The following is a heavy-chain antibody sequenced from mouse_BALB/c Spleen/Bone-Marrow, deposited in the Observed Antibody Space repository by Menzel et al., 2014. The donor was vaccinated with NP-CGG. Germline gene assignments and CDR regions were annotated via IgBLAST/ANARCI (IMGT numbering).Heavy chain of an antibody. CDR2: ISNGGGST. CDR1: GFTFSDYY. V-gene: IGHV5-12*02. D-gene: IGHD2-3*01. Sequence: EVKVVESGGGLVQPGGSLKLSCATSGFTFSDYYMYWVRQTPEKRLEWVAYISNGGGSTYYPDTVKGRFTISRDNAKNTLYLQVSRLKSEDTAMYYCARRGWYYAMDYWGQGTSVTVSS. J-gene: IGHJ4*01. CDR3: ARRGWYYAMDY.